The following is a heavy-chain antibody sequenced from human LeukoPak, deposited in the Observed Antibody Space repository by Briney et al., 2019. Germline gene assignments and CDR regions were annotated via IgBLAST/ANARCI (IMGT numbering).Heavy chain of an antibody. D-gene: IGHD4-11*01. V-gene: IGHV3-30*18. CDR1: GFTFSSYG. CDR3: AKVYSNNLTPFDY. Sequence: GGSLRLSCAASGFTFSSYGMHWVRQAPGKGLEWVAVISYDGSNKYYADSVKGRFTISRDNSKNTLYLQMNSLRAEDTAVYYCAKVYSNNLTPFDYWGQGTLVTVSS. J-gene: IGHJ4*02. CDR2: ISYDGSNK.